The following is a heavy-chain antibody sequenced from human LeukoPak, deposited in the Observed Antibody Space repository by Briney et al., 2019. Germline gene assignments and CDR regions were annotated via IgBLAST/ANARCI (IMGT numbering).Heavy chain of an antibody. J-gene: IGHJ6*02. CDR3: ARDSSMVPDQYYYGMDV. CDR2: IYYSGST. Sequence: SETLSLTCTVSGGSISSGGYYWSWIRQHPGKDLEWIGYIYYSGSTYYNPSLKSRVTISVDTSKSQFSLKLSSVTAADTAVYYCARDSSMVPDQYYYGMDVWGQGTTVTVSS. V-gene: IGHV4-31*03. D-gene: IGHD3-10*01. CDR1: GGSISSGGYY.